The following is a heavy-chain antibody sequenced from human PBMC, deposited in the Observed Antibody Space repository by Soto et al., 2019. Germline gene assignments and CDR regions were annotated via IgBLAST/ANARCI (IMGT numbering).Heavy chain of an antibody. J-gene: IGHJ4*02. CDR3: AHPYIWGSYRQYYFDY. CDR1: GFSLSTSGVG. D-gene: IGHD3-16*02. V-gene: IGHV2-5*02. Sequence: QITLKESGPTLVKPTQTLTLTCTFSGFSLSTSGVGVGWIRQPPGKALEWLALIYWDDDKRYSPSLKSRLTITKDTSKNQVVLTMTNMDPVDTATYYGAHPYIWGSYRQYYFDYWGQGTLVTVSS. CDR2: IYWDDDK.